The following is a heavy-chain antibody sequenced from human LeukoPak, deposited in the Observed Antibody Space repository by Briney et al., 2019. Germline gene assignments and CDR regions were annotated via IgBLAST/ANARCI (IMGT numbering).Heavy chain of an antibody. V-gene: IGHV4-4*07. CDR2: IYSSGST. CDR1: GGSISIYY. J-gene: IGHJ5*02. Sequence: PSETLSLTCTVSGGSISIYYWSWIRQPAGKGLEWIGRIYSSGSTNYNPSLKSRVTISVDTSKNQFSLKLSSVTAADTAVYYCAREPRYCSGGSCAFDPWGQGTLVTVSS. D-gene: IGHD2-15*01. CDR3: AREPRYCSGGSCAFDP.